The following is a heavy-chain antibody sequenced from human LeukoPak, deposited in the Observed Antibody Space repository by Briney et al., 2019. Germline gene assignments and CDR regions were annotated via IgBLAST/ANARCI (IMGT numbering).Heavy chain of an antibody. CDR3: ARDVAPEMGFDY. J-gene: IGHJ4*02. CDR1: GFTFSSYG. D-gene: IGHD5-24*01. CDR2: ISYDGSNK. Sequence: GGSLRLSCAASGFTFSSYGMHWVRQAPGKGLEWVAVISYDGSNKYYADSVKGRFTISRDNSKNTLYLQMNSLRAEDTAVYYCARDVAPEMGFDYWGQGTLVSVSS. V-gene: IGHV3-30*03.